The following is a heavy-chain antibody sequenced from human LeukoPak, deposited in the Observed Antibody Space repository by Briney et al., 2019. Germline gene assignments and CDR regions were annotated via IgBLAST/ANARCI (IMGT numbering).Heavy chain of an antibody. V-gene: IGHV1-2*02. CDR3: AKQTNWGFQVPDF. J-gene: IGHJ4*02. CDR2: VNPYSGFT. D-gene: IGHD7-27*01. Sequence: ASVKVSCKASGYSFTNYFIFWVRQAPGQGLDWMAYVNPYSGFTKFAQKFQGRVTITRDTSTDTAYMELSSLRSDDTAVYYCAKQTNWGFQVPDFWGQGTLVTVSS. CDR1: GYSFTNYF.